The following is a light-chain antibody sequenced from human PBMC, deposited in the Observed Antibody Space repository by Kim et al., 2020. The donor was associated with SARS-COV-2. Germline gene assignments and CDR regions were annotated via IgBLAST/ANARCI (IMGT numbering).Light chain of an antibody. Sequence: SYELTQPPSVSVSPGQTARITCSGDALPKQYAYWYQQKPGQAPVLVIYKDRERPSGIPERFSGSSSGKTVTLTISGVQAEDEADYYCQSADSSGTYVVFGGGTQLTVL. CDR3: QSADSSGTYVV. CDR2: KDR. J-gene: IGLJ2*01. CDR1: ALPKQY. V-gene: IGLV3-25*03.